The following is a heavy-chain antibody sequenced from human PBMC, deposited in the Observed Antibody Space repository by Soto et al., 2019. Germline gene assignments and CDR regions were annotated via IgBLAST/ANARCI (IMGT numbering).Heavy chain of an antibody. CDR1: GYTFTDYY. Sequence: WASVKVSCKASGYTFTDYYMHWVRQAPGQGLEWMGWINPNSGGTNYAQKFQGRVTMTRDTSISTAYMELSRLRSDDTAVFYCARVSVARYSHRGFDYWGQGTLVTVSS. D-gene: IGHD5-12*01. CDR3: ARVSVARYSHRGFDY. CDR2: INPNSGGT. J-gene: IGHJ4*02. V-gene: IGHV1-2*02.